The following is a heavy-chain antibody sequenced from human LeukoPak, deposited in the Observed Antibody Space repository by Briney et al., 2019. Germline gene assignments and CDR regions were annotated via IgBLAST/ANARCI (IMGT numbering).Heavy chain of an antibody. Sequence: SVKVSCKASGGTFSSYAISWVRQAPGQGLEWMGRIIPILGIANYAQKFQGRVTITAGKSTSTAYMELSSLRSEDTAVYYCARVSEKDRYAHMNTFDIWGQGTMVTVSS. V-gene: IGHV1-69*04. J-gene: IGHJ3*02. D-gene: IGHD2-2*01. CDR2: IIPILGIA. CDR1: GGTFSSYA. CDR3: ARVSEKDRYAHMNTFDI.